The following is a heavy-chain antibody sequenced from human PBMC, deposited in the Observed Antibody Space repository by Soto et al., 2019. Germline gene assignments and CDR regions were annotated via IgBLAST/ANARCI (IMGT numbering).Heavy chain of an antibody. CDR3: AKTSGYSSSWYLDY. Sequence: ESGGGLVQPGRSLRLSCAASGFTLDDYAMHWVRQAPGKGLEWVSGISWNSGSRGYADSVKGRFTVSRDNAKNSLYLQMNSLRPEDTALYYCAKTSGYSSSWYLDYWGQGTLVTVSS. CDR1: GFTLDDYA. J-gene: IGHJ4*02. D-gene: IGHD6-13*01. CDR2: ISWNSGSR. V-gene: IGHV3-9*01.